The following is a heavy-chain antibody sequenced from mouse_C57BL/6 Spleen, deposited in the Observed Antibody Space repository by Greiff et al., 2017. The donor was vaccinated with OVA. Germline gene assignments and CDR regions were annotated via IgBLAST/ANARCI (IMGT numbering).Heavy chain of an antibody. CDR3: ARLEENHEGFAY. V-gene: IGHV1-55*01. J-gene: IGHJ3*01. CDR1: GYTFTSYW. Sequence: QVQLKQPGAELVKPGASVKMSCKASGYTFTSYWITWVKQRPGQGLEWIGDIYPGSGSTNYNEKFKSKATLTVDTSSSTAYMQLSSLTSEDSAVYYCARLEENHEGFAYWGQGTLVTVSA. CDR2: IYPGSGST.